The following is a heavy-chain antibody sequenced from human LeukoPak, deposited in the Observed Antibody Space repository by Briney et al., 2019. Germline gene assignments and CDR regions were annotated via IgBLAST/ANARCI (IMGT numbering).Heavy chain of an antibody. J-gene: IGHJ6*02. Sequence: GGSLRLSCAASGFTFISYSMSWVRRAPGKGLEWVSSISSSSSYIYYADSVKGRFTISRDNAKNSLYLQMNSLRAEDTAVYYCARDECSSTSCFEYYYYGMDVWGQGTTVTVSS. CDR3: ARDECSSTSCFEYYYYGMDV. D-gene: IGHD2-2*01. CDR1: GFTFISYS. V-gene: IGHV3-21*01. CDR2: ISSSSSYI.